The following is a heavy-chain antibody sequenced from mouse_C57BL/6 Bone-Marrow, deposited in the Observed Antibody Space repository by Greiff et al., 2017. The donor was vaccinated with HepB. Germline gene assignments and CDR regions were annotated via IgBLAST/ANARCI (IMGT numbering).Heavy chain of an antibody. J-gene: IGHJ4*01. CDR3: ARFDLITTVVGGAMDY. CDR1: GYTFTSYG. V-gene: IGHV1-81*01. Sequence: VQLQQSGAELARPGASVKLSCKASGYTFTSYGISWVKQRTGQGLEWIGEIYPRSGNTYYNEKFKGKATLTADKSSSTAYMELRSLTSEDSAVYFCARFDLITTVVGGAMDYWGQGTSVTVSS. D-gene: IGHD1-1*01. CDR2: IYPRSGNT.